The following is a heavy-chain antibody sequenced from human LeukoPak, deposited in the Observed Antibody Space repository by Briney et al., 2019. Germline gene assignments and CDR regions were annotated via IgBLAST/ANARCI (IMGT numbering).Heavy chain of an antibody. CDR1: GFTFSSYW. CDR3: ARDSNSGSPDY. Sequence: GGSLRLSCAASGFTFSSYWTSWVRQAPGKGLEWVANIKQDGSEKDYVDSVKGRFTISRDTAKNSLFLKMNSLRAEDTAVCSCARDSNSGSPDYWGQGTLVTVSS. CDR2: IKQDGSEK. V-gene: IGHV3-7*01. D-gene: IGHD1-26*01. J-gene: IGHJ4*02.